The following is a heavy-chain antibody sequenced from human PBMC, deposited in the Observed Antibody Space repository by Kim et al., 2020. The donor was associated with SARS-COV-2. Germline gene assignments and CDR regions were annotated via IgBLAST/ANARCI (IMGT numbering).Heavy chain of an antibody. Sequence: ASVKVSCKASGYTFTSYDINWVRQATGQGREWMGWMNPNRGNTGYAQKFQGRVTMTRNTSISTAYVELSSLRSEDTAVYYCARGCLGYSGFDIWGQGTMVTVSS. CDR2: MNPNRGNT. V-gene: IGHV1-8*01. CDR3: ARGCLGYSGFDI. D-gene: IGHD6-13*01. CDR1: GYTFTSYD. J-gene: IGHJ3*02.